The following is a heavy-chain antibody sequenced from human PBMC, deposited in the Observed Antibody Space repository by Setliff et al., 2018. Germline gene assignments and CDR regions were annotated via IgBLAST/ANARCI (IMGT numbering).Heavy chain of an antibody. CDR3: ANAEAVVAP. V-gene: IGHV1-3*01. CDR1: GYSLSAYV. Sequence: GASVKVSCKASGYSLSAYVMHWVRQAPGQRLEWMGWINGASGNTKYSQKFQGRVTITRDTSASTAHMELSSLRSEDTAVYYCANAEAVVAPWGQGTLVTVSS. J-gene: IGHJ4*02. D-gene: IGHD2-15*01. CDR2: INGASGNT.